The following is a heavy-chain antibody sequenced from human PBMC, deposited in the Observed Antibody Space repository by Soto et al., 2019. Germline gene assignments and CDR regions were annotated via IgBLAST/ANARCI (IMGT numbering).Heavy chain of an antibody. CDR2: ISGIGGST. J-gene: IGHJ4*02. CDR1: GFTFTDYA. CDR3: ARGSSGYISSWYYFDY. V-gene: IGHV3-23*01. Sequence: GSLRLSCAASGFTFTDYALSWVRQAPGKGLEWVATISGIGGSTYLADSVKGRLSISRDNSKNTVSLLMNSLRAEDTAVYFCARGSSGYISSWYYFDYWGRGTLVTVSS. D-gene: IGHD6-13*01.